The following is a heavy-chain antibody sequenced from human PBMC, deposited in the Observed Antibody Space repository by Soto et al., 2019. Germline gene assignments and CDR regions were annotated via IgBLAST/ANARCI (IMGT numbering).Heavy chain of an antibody. J-gene: IGHJ6*02. V-gene: IGHV3-23*01. CDR1: GFTFSSYA. CDR3: AKSGYWEKNTFFYYYYGMDV. D-gene: IGHD2-8*02. Sequence: PGGSLRLSCAASGFTFSSYAMSWVRQAPGKGLEWVSAISGSGGSTYYADSVKGRFTISRDNSKNTLYLQMNSLRAEDTAVYYCAKSGYWEKNTFFYYYYGMDVWGQGTTVTVSS. CDR2: ISGSGGST.